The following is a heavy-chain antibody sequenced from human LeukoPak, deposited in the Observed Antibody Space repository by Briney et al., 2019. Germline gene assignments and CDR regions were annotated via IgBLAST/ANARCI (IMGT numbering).Heavy chain of an antibody. D-gene: IGHD3-10*01. CDR2: IKQDGSEK. Sequence: GGSLRLSCAASGFTFSSYWMSWVRQAPGKGLEWVANIKQDGSEKYYVDSVKGRFTISRDNAKNSLYLQMNSLRAEDTAVYYCARGMKVWFGELPGYFDYWGQGTLVTVSS. CDR3: ARGMKVWFGELPGYFDY. J-gene: IGHJ4*02. CDR1: GFTFSSYW. V-gene: IGHV3-7*01.